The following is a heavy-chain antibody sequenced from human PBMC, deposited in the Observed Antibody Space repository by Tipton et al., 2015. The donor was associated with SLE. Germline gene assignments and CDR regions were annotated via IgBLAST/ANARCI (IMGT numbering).Heavy chain of an antibody. V-gene: IGHV4-39*07. Sequence: TLSLTCIVSGGSITTRSYYWGWIRQPPGKGLEWIASISYSGATYYNPSLKSRVIISVDTSKNQFSLIVTSVTAADTAVYYCVRGPWAYYYYMDVWGKGTKVTVSS. J-gene: IGHJ6*03. CDR2: ISYSGAT. D-gene: IGHD7-27*01. CDR3: VRGPWAYYYYMDV. CDR1: GGSITTRSYY.